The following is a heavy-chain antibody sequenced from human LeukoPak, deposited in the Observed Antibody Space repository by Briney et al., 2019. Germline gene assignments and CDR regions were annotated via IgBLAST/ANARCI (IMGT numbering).Heavy chain of an antibody. Sequence: PSETLSLTCTVSGYSISSGFYWGWIRQPPGKGLEWIGSISHRGSTYYNPSLKSRGAISVDTSKNQFSLNLSSVTAADTAVYYCARSFYGDYGGGGFDYWGQGTLVTVSS. J-gene: IGHJ4*02. CDR3: ARSFYGDYGGGGFDY. D-gene: IGHD4-17*01. CDR2: ISHRGST. CDR1: GYSISSGFY. V-gene: IGHV4-38-2*02.